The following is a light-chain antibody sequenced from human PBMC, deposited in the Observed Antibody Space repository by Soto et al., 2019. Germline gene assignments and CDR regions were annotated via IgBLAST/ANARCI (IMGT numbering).Light chain of an antibody. J-gene: IGLJ2*01. CDR1: SSDVGSYNL. Sequence: QSALTQPASVSGSPGQSITISCTGTSSDVGSYNLVSWYQQHPGKAPKLMIYEGSTRPSGVSNRFSGSKSGNTASLTISGLQAEDEADYYCCSYAGSSTFEVFGGGTKVTVL. V-gene: IGLV2-23*03. CDR2: EGS. CDR3: CSYAGSSTFEV.